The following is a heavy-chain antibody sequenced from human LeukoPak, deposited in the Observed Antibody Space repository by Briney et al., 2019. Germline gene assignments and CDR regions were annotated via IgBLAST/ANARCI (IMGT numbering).Heavy chain of an antibody. CDR2: INSDGSST. J-gene: IGHJ6*03. D-gene: IGHD3/OR15-3a*01. CDR1: GFTSSSYW. Sequence: GGSLRLSCSASGFTSSSYWMHWVRQAPGNGLVWVSRINSDGSSTSYADTVKGRFTISRDNAKNTLYLQMNSLRAEDTAVYYCARAGGLGIQNYYYYMDVWGKGTTVTVSS. CDR3: ARAGGLGIQNYYYYMDV. V-gene: IGHV3-74*01.